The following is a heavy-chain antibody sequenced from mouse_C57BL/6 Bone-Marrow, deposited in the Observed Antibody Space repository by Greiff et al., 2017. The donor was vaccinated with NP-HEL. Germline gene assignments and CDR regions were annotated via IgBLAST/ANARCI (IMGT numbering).Heavy chain of an antibody. J-gene: IGHJ1*03. Sequence: VKLMESGAELMKPGASVKLSCKATGYTFTGYWIEWVKQRPGHGLELIGEILHGSGSTTSNEKFQGKATFTATTSSNKTYMQLSSLTTEDSAIYYCARRPYYDYDDEGYWYFDVWGTGTTVTVSS. V-gene: IGHV1-9*01. CDR1: GYTFTGYW. D-gene: IGHD2-4*01. CDR2: ILHGSGST. CDR3: ARRPYYDYDDEGYWYFDV.